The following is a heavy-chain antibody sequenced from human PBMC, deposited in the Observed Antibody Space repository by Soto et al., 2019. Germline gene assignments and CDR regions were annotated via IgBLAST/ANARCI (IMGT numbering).Heavy chain of an antibody. CDR3: ARPYCSSTSCYKDSYYYGMDV. CDR2: INPNSGGT. CDR1: GYTFTGYY. J-gene: IGHJ6*02. V-gene: IGHV1-2*02. D-gene: IGHD2-2*02. Sequence: ASVKVSCKASGYTFTGYYMHWVRQAPGQGLEWMGWINPNSGGTNYAQKFQGRVTMTRDTSISTAYMELSRLRSDDTAVYYCARPYCSSTSCYKDSYYYGMDVWGQGTTVTVSS.